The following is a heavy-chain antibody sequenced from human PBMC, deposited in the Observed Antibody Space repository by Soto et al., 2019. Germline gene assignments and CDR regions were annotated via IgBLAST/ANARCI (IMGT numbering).Heavy chain of an antibody. J-gene: IGHJ6*02. D-gene: IGHD7-27*01. CDR3: ARIWGPYYYYGMDV. Sequence: QVTLKESGPVLVKPTETLTLTCTVSGFSLSNARMGVSWIRQPPGKALEWLAHLFSNDEKSYSTSMKSGLTITEATYKSQVVLTKPNRDPVDTATYYCARIWGPYYYYGMDVWGQGTTVTVSS. CDR1: GFSLSNARMG. V-gene: IGHV2-26*01. CDR2: LFSNDEK.